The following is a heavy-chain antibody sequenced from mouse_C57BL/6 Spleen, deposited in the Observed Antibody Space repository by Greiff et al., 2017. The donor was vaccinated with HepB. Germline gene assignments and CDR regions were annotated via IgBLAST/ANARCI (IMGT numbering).Heavy chain of an antibody. CDR2: ISSGGDYI. J-gene: IGHJ3*01. CDR1: GFTFSSYA. D-gene: IGHD2-5*01. Sequence: EVQRVESGEGLVKPGGSLKLSCAASGFTFSSYAMSWVRQTPEKRLEWVAYISSGGDYIYYADTVKGRYTISRDNARNTLYLQMSSLKSEDTAMYYCTREGYSKFAYWGQGTLVTVAA. CDR3: TREGYSKFAY. V-gene: IGHV5-9-1*02.